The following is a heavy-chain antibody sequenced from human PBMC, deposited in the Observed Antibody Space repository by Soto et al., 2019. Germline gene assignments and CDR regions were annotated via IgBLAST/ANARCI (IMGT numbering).Heavy chain of an antibody. Sequence: GGSLRLSCAASGFTFSTYSMNWVRQAPGKGLEWVSSVSSSSTYIYYADSVKGRFTISRDNAKNSLCLQMNSLRAEDTAVYYCARDLKPSTAVTLVVDCWGQGTLVTVSS. V-gene: IGHV3-21*01. CDR2: VSSSSTYI. D-gene: IGHD4-4*01. J-gene: IGHJ4*02. CDR1: GFTFSTYS. CDR3: ARDLKPSTAVTLVVDC.